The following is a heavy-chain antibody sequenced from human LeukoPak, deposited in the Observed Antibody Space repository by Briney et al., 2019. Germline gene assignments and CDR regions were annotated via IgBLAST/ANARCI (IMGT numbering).Heavy chain of an antibody. V-gene: IGHV4-59*01. Sequence: PSETLSLTCTVSGGSINSYYWSWLRQPPGKGLEWIGYIYYSGSTNYNPSLKSRVTISVDTSKNQFSLKPSSVTAADTAVYYCARSNWNELDYWGQGPLVTVSS. CDR3: ARSNWNELDY. CDR2: IYYSGST. CDR1: GGSINSYY. J-gene: IGHJ4*02. D-gene: IGHD1-20*01.